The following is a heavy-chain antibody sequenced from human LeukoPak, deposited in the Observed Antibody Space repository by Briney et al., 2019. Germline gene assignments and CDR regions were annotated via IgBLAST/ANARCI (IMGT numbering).Heavy chain of an antibody. J-gene: IGHJ4*02. CDR3: ARDSYCGGDCYYSY. CDR1: GGSISSGSYY. Sequence: SQTLSLTCTVSGGSISSGSYYWSWIRQPAGKELEWIGRIYTSGSTNYNPSLKSRVTISVDTSKNQFSLKLSSVTAADTAVYYCARDSYCGGDCYYSYWGQGTLVTVSS. D-gene: IGHD2-21*01. V-gene: IGHV4-61*02. CDR2: IYTSGST.